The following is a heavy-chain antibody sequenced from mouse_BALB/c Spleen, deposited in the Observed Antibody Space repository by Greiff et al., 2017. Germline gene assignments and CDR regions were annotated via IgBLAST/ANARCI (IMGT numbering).Heavy chain of an antibody. D-gene: IGHD2-3*01. J-gene: IGHJ4*01. V-gene: IGHV1S137*01. CDR2: ISTYYGDA. CDR1: GYIFTDYA. Sequence: VQLQQSGAELVRPGVSVKISCKGSGYIFTDYAMHWVKQSPAKSLEWIGVISTYYGDASYNQKFKGKATMTVDKSSSTAYMELARLTSEDSAIYDCARGYYEGCAMDYWGQGTSVTVSS. CDR3: ARGYYEGCAMDY.